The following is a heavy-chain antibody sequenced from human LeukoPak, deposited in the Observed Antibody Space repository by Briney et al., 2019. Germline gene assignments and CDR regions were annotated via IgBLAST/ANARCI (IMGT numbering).Heavy chain of an antibody. J-gene: IGHJ4*02. CDR3: AKKKNYYFDY. V-gene: IGHV3-30*18. CDR1: GFTFSSYG. CDR2: ISYDGSNK. Sequence: TGGSLRLSCAASGFTFSSYGMHWVRQAPGKGLEWVAVISYDGSNKYYADSVKGRFTISRDNSKNTLYLQMNSLRAEDTAVYYCAKKKNYYFDYWGQGTLVTVCS.